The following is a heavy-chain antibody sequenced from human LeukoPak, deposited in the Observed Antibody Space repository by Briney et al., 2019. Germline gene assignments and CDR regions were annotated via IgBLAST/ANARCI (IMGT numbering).Heavy chain of an antibody. CDR3: AKGREASRIRDAFDI. Sequence: GGSLRLSCAASGFXFSSYSMNWVRQAPGKGLEWVSSISSSNSYIYNADSVKGRFTISRDNSKNTLFLQMNSLRAEDTALYYCAKGREASRIRDAFDIWGQGTMVTVSS. CDR1: GFXFSSYS. V-gene: IGHV3-21*04. J-gene: IGHJ3*02. CDR2: ISSSNSYI.